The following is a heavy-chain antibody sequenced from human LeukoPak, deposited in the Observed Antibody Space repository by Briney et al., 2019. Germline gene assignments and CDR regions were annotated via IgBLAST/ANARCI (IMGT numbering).Heavy chain of an antibody. D-gene: IGHD4-17*01. Sequence: SAPRSLTCSVFGYSVTRCSYVLASVRPSPGKGVGWSGSIYYTGGTYYSPSLKSRVTISVDTSKNQFSLKLSSLTAADTAVYYCARDSYTVTTRVFDYWGQGTLVTVSS. CDR2: IYYTGGT. CDR3: ARDSYTVTTRVFDY. V-gene: IGHV4-39*07. CDR1: GYSVTRCSYV. J-gene: IGHJ4*02.